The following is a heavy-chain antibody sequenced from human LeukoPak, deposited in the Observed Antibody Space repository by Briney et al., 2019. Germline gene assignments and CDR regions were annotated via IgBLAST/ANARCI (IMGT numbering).Heavy chain of an antibody. J-gene: IGHJ5*02. D-gene: IGHD6-19*01. V-gene: IGHV4-28*01. CDR2: IYYSGST. CDR1: GYSISSSNW. CDR3: ARNFGGSGWYSWFDP. Sequence: SETLSLTCAVSGYSISSSNWWSWIRQPPGKGLEWIGYIYYSGSTYYNPSLKSRVTMSVDTSKNQFSLKLSSVTAVDTAVYYCARNFGGSGWYSWFDPWGQGTLVTVSS.